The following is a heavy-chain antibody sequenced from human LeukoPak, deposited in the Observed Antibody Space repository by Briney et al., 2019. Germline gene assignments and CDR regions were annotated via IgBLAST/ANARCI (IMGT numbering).Heavy chain of an antibody. CDR3: ARESSSAWYY. CDR1: GGTFSSFA. CDR2: IIPIFGTA. V-gene: IGHV1-69*13. D-gene: IGHD6-19*01. Sequence: SVKVSCKASGGTFSSFAINWVRQAPGQGLEWMGRIIPIFGTANYAQKFQGRVTITADESTSTAYMELSSLRSDDTAVYYCARESSSAWYYWGQGTLVTVSS. J-gene: IGHJ4*02.